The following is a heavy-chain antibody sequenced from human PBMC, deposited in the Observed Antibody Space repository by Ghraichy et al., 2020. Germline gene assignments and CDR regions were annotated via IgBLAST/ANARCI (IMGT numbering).Heavy chain of an antibody. CDR3: ARGDIVVVPAAMSEISIWFDP. V-gene: IGHV5-51*01. J-gene: IGHJ5*02. CDR1: GYSFTSYW. Sequence: GESLNISCKGSGYSFTSYWIGWVRQMPGKGLEWMGIIYPGDSDTRYSPSFQGQVTISADKSISTAYLQWSSLKASDTAMYYCARGDIVVVPAAMSEISIWFDPWGQGTLVTVSS. D-gene: IGHD2-2*01. CDR2: IYPGDSDT.